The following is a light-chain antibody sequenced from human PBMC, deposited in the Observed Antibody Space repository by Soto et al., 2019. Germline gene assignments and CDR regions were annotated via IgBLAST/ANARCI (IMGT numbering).Light chain of an antibody. CDR2: ATS. J-gene: IGKJ5*01. CDR3: QQYNTWPIT. V-gene: IGKV1-17*01. CDR1: QGIRND. Sequence: ISQCSSSLSAYVGDRVTITCRASQGIRNDLNWYQQKPGKAPKLLIYATSSLHNGVPSRFSGSGLGTEFSHTIISFQSEYCAIYYCQQYNTWPITCGQGTRLEIK.